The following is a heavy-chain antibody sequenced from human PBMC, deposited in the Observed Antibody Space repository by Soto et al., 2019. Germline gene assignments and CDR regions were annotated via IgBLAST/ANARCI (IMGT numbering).Heavy chain of an antibody. V-gene: IGHV4-59*01. D-gene: IGHD6-19*01. J-gene: IGHJ3*02. CDR3: ARAPLCSSRWSLSGFDI. Sequence: WTWIQQPPGKGLEWIGHIYKSGITNNNPSLRSRVTTSTDTSKNQFSLKLTSVTAADTAVYYCARAPLCSSRWSLSGFDIWGQGTMVTVSS. CDR2: IYKSGIT.